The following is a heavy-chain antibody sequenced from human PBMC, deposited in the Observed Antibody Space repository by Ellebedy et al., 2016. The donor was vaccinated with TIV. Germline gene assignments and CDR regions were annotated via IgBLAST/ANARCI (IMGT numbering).Heavy chain of an antibody. J-gene: IGHJ4*02. CDR2: SRNKAKSYTT. D-gene: IGHD1-1*01. CDR3: ARDTTSDY. V-gene: IGHV3-72*01. Sequence: GESLKISCAASGFTFSSYAMTWVRQAPGKGPEWVGRSRNKAKSYTTDYAASVKGRFTISRDDSKNSLYLQMNSLKTEDTAIYYCARDTTSDYWGQGALVTVSS. CDR1: GFTFSSYA.